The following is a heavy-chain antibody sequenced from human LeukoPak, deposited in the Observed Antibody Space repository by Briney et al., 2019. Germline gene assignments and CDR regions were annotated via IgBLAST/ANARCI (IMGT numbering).Heavy chain of an antibody. J-gene: IGHJ4*01. CDR1: GFTVSNNY. D-gene: IGHD6-19*01. Sequence: GGSLRLSCAASGFTVSNNYMSWVRQRPGKGLEWVSVIYSGGNTYYVDSVRGRFTISRDNSQNTLYLQMNSLRVDDTALYFCARAGFYSGWYVVDFWGHGTLVTVSS. CDR2: IYSGGNT. V-gene: IGHV3-53*03. CDR3: ARAGFYSGWYVVDF.